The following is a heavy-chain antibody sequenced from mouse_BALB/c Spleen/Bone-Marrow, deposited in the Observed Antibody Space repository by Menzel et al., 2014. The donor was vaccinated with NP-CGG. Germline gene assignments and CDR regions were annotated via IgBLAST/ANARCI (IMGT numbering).Heavy chain of an antibody. J-gene: IGHJ4*01. V-gene: IGHV5-6-4*01. D-gene: IGHD2-1*01. CDR1: GFTFSSYT. CDR3: TRDGKGNYDYAMDY. CDR2: ISSGGSYT. Sequence: EVKVEESGGGLVKPGGSLKLSCAASGFTFSSYTMSWVRQTPEKRLEWVATISSGGSYTYYPDSVKGRFTISRDKAKNTLYLQMSSLKSEDTAMYYCTRDGKGNYDYAMDYWGQGTSVTVSS.